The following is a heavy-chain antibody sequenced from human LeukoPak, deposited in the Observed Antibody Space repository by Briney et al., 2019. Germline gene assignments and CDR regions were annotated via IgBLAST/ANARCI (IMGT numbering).Heavy chain of an antibody. CDR2: SGNAGDT. V-gene: IGHV3-23*01. D-gene: IGHD3-22*01. Sequence: GSLRLSCAASGFTFDVSAMNWVRQAPGKGLEWVSASGNAGDTYYADSVKGRVTISRDNPKKMLFLQMTSLRAEDTAVYYCAKKTPGNYPYDYWGQGTLVTVSP. CDR1: GFTFDVSA. CDR3: AKKTPGNYPYDY. J-gene: IGHJ4*02.